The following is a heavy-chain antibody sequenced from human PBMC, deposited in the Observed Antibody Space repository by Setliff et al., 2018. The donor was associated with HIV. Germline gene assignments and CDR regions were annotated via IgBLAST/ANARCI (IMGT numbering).Heavy chain of an antibody. V-gene: IGHV4-39*01. J-gene: IGHJ4*02. D-gene: IGHD3-10*01. CDR2: IYYSGST. CDR1: GGSISSSSYY. CDR3: ASGELAYFDY. Sequence: SETLSLTCTVSGGSISSSSYYWGWICQPPGKGLEWIGSIYYSGSTYYNPSLKSRVTISVDTSKNQFSLKLSSVTAADTAVYYCASGELAYFDYWGQGTLVTVSS.